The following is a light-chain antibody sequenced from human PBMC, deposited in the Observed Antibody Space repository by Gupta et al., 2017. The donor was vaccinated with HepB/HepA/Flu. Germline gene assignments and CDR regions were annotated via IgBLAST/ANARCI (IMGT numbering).Light chain of an antibody. CDR3: QHTFNSSRM. Sequence: DIQMTQSPSSLSAFVGDTVTITCRASQNIDDFVNGYRQRPGKAPTLVVYAATNLQRGVPTRFIGGGSGTDFSLTISNLRPEDFATYYCQHTFNSSRMFGQGTAVEV. CDR1: QNIDDF. CDR2: AAT. V-gene: IGKV1-39*01. J-gene: IGKJ1*01.